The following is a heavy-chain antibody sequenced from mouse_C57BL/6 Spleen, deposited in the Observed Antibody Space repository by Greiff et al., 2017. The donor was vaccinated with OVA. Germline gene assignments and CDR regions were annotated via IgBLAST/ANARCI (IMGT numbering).Heavy chain of an antibody. CDR3: ARGYSNIYYAMDY. J-gene: IGHJ4*01. V-gene: IGHV1-52*01. CDR2: IDPSDSET. CDR1: GYTFTSYW. D-gene: IGHD2-14*01. Sequence: VQLQQPGAGLVRPGSSVKLSCKASGYTFTSYWMHWVKQRPIQGLEWIGNIDPSDSETHYNQKFKDKATLTVDKSSSTAYMKLSSLTSEDSAVYYCARGYSNIYYAMDYWGQGTSVTVSS.